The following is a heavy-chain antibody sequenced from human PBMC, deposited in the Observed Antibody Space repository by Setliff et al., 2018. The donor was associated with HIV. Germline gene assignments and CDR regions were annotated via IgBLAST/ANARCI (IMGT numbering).Heavy chain of an antibody. CDR3: ARQGVPGGPHYYSYYYMDV. Sequence: GESLKISCKGSGYSFTSYWIGWVRQMPGKGLEWMGIIYPGDSDTRYSPSFQGQVTISADKSISTAYLQWSSLKASDTAMYYCARQGVPGGPHYYSYYYMDVWGKGTTVTVSS. CDR1: GYSFTSYW. V-gene: IGHV5-51*01. CDR2: IYPGDSDT. J-gene: IGHJ6*03. D-gene: IGHD3-16*01.